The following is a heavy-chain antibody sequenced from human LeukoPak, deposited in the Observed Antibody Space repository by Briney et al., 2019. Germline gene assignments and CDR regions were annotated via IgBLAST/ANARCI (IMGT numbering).Heavy chain of an antibody. CDR1: GGSISSSSYY. V-gene: IGHV4-39*07. CDR3: ATEDLSSGYYYRYFDY. D-gene: IGHD3-22*01. Sequence: PSETLSLTCTVSGGSISSSSYYWGWIRQPPGKGLEWIGSIYYSGSTYYNPSLKSRVTISVDTSKNQFSLKLSSVTAADTAVYYCATEDLSSGYYYRYFDYWGQGTLVTVSS. CDR2: IYYSGST. J-gene: IGHJ4*02.